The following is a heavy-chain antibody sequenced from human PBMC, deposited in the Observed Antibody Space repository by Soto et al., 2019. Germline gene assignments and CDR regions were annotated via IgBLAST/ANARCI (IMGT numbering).Heavy chain of an antibody. CDR3: ARDAGGGSYLAY. V-gene: IGHV1-18*01. CDR1: GYTFTNYG. D-gene: IGHD1-26*01. CDR2: ISAFNGNT. Sequence: QVQLVQSGGEVKKPGASVKVSCKPSGYTFTNYGISWVRQAPGRGLEWMGWISAFNGNTKYAQKFQGRVTLTTDTSTSTAYMELRSLRYDDTAVYYCARDAGGGSYLAYWGQGTLVTVSS. J-gene: IGHJ4*02.